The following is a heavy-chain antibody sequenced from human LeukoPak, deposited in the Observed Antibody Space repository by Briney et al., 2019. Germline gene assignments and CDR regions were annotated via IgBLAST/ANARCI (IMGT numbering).Heavy chain of an antibody. CDR2: ISSSSSYI. D-gene: IGHD2-15*01. V-gene: IGHV3-21*01. J-gene: IGHJ4*02. Sequence: NAGGSLRLSCAASGLTFSSYSMNWVRQAPGKGLEWVSSISSSSSYIYYADSVKGRFTISRDNAKNSLYLQMNSLRAEDTAVYYCARGGYCSGGSCYYAEDYWGQGTLVTVSS. CDR3: ARGGYCSGGSCYYAEDY. CDR1: GLTFSSYS.